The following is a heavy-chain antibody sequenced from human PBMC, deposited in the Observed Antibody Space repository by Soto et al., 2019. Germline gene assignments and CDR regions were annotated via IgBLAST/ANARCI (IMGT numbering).Heavy chain of an antibody. J-gene: IGHJ3*02. Sequence: GXSVKVSFNASGYTFTSYDINLVRQATGQGLEWMGWMNPNSGNTGYAQKFQGRVTMTRNTSISTAYMELSSLRSEDTAVYYCACFSGHDAFDIWGQGTMVTVSS. CDR3: ACFSGHDAFDI. D-gene: IGHD1-26*01. CDR1: GYTFTSYD. CDR2: MNPNSGNT. V-gene: IGHV1-8*01.